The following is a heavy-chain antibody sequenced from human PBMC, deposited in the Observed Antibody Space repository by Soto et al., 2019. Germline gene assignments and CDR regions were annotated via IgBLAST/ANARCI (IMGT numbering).Heavy chain of an antibody. Sequence: GSLKISCQASGYSFTTYWISWVRQMPGKGLECMGRIDPTDSYTDYGPSFEGHVTMSVDRSINTAYLEWSSLKASDSAMYYCARLNLAHDNKSYHIFDYWGQGTLVTVSS. CDR2: IDPTDSYT. J-gene: IGHJ4*02. CDR3: ARLNLAHDNKSYHIFDY. CDR1: GYSFTTYW. V-gene: IGHV5-10-1*01. D-gene: IGHD3-16*02.